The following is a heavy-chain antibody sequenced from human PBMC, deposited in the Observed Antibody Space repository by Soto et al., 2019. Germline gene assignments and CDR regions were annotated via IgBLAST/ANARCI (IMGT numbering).Heavy chain of an antibody. CDR1: GGSISSGGYY. CDR2: IYYSGST. Sequence: SETLSLTCTVSGGSISSGGYYWSWIRQHPGKGLEWIGYIYYSGSTYYNPSLKSRVTISVDTSKNQFSLKLSSVTAADTAVYYCARGTGYCSGGSCYPGSDAFDIWGQGTMVT. V-gene: IGHV4-31*03. J-gene: IGHJ3*02. D-gene: IGHD2-15*01. CDR3: ARGTGYCSGGSCYPGSDAFDI.